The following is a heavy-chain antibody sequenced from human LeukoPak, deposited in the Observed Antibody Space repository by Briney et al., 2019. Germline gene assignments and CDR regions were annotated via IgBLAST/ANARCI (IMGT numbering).Heavy chain of an antibody. CDR3: ARSSRWLQLA. J-gene: IGHJ5*02. D-gene: IGHD5-24*01. CDR2: INHSGST. Sequence: KPSETLSLTCAVYGGSFSGYYWSWIRQPPGKGLEWIGEINHSGSTNYSPSLKSRVTISVDTSKNQFSLKLSSVTAADTAVYYCARSSRWLQLAWGQGTLVTVSS. V-gene: IGHV4-34*01. CDR1: GGSFSGYY.